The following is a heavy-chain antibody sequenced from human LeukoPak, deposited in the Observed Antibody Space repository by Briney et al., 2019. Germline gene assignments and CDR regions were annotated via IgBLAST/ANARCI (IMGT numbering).Heavy chain of an antibody. CDR3: AREVANDFWSGYYFDY. CDR1: GYTFTSYY. V-gene: IGHV1-46*01. J-gene: IGHJ4*02. CDR2: INPSGGST. Sequence: ASVKVSCKASGYTFTSYYIDWVRHAPGQGLELMGIINPSGGSTSYAQKFQGRVTMTRDLSTSTVYMELSSLRSEDTAVYYCAREVANDFWSGYYFDYWGQGTLVTVCS. D-gene: IGHD3-3*01.